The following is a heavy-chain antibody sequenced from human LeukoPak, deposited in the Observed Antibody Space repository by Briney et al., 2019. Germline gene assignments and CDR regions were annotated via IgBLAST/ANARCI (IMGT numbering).Heavy chain of an antibody. CDR2: ISTSSSYI. CDR3: ARDKGDWDTGYYYYYMDV. D-gene: IGHD2-21*02. CDR1: GFTFSRHS. J-gene: IGHJ6*03. Sequence: GGSLRLSCAVSGFTFSRHSMNWVRQAPGKGLEWVSFISTSSSYIYYADSVKGRFTISRDNAKNSLYLQMNSLRAEDTAVYYCARDKGDWDTGYYYYYMDVWGKGTTVTVSS. V-gene: IGHV3-21*01.